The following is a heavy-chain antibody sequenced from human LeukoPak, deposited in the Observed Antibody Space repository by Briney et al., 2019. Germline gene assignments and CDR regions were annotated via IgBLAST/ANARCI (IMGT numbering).Heavy chain of an antibody. Sequence: ASVKVSCKASGYTFTSYGISWVRQAPGQGFEWMGWISAYNGNTNYAQRLQGRVTMTTDTSTSTAYMELRSLRSDDTAVYYCARGDYSSSWYYFDYWGQGTLVTVSS. CDR3: ARGDYSSSWYYFDY. CDR2: ISAYNGNT. J-gene: IGHJ4*02. CDR1: GYTFTSYG. V-gene: IGHV1-18*01. D-gene: IGHD6-13*01.